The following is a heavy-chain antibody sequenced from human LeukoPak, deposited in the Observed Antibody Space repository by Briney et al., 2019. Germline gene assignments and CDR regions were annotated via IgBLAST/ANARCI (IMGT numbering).Heavy chain of an antibody. CDR3: ATTADCSSTSCYLPFDY. Sequence: GGSLRLSCAASGFTFSTYAIPWVRQAPDKGLEWVAVISSDASSKYYADSVKGRFTISRDNSKNTLYLQMNGLRAEDTAVYYCATTADCSSTSCYLPFDYWGLGTLVTVSS. V-gene: IGHV3-30-3*01. CDR2: ISSDASSK. D-gene: IGHD2-2*01. J-gene: IGHJ4*02. CDR1: GFTFSTYA.